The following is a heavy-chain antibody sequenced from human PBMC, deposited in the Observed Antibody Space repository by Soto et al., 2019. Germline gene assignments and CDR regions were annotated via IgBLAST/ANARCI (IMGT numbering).Heavy chain of an antibody. CDR1: GYSFTDYY. Sequence: QVHLVQSGAEVKKPGASVKVSCKASGYSFTDYYMHWVRQAPGQGLEWMGWINTKTGGTNYAQRVQGRFTMTGDTSINTAYMELGRLRSADTAVYYCARVGPRGWVDPWGQGTVFTVTS. V-gene: IGHV1-2*02. CDR2: INTKTGGT. J-gene: IGHJ5*02. D-gene: IGHD3-10*01. CDR3: ARVGPRGWVDP.